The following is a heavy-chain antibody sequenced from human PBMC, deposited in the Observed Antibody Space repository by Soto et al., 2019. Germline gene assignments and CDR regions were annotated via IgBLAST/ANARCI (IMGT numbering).Heavy chain of an antibody. CDR1: EFAFSNYG. Sequence: QVHLVESGGGVVQPGRSLTLSCTASEFAFSNYGIHWVRQAPGRGLEWVAVIWSDGTKKFYAGSVRGRFTISRDNSKNTIYLQMNSLRAEDTAVYYCARDWWEEPAGKETVSQFDYWGQGTLVTVSS. V-gene: IGHV3-33*01. J-gene: IGHJ4*02. CDR2: IWSDGTKK. D-gene: IGHD6-13*01. CDR3: ARDWWEEPAGKETVSQFDY.